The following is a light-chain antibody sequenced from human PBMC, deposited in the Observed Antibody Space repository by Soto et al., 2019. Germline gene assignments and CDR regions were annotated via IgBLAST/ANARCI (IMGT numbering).Light chain of an antibody. V-gene: IGKV1-39*01. J-gene: IGKJ1*01. Sequence: DIPMTQSPSSLSASVGDRVTITCRASQSIRSYLNWFQQKPGKAPKLLIYAASSLQSGVPSRFSGSGSGTDFTLTITSLRPEDFATYYCQQSYTTPRTFGQGTKVEIK. CDR3: QQSYTTPRT. CDR1: QSIRSY. CDR2: AAS.